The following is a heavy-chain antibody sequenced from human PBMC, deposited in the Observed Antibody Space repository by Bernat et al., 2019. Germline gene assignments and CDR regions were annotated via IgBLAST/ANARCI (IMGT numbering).Heavy chain of an antibody. CDR3: AKLNYYDSSGYYGVSWFDP. J-gene: IGHJ5*02. CDR2: ISGSGGST. Sequence: EVQLLESGGGLVQPGGSLRLSCAASGFTFSSYAMSWVRQAPGKGLEWVSAISGSGGSTYYADSVKGRFTISRDNSKNTLYLQMNSLRAEDTAVYYCAKLNYYDSSGYYGVSWFDPWGQGTLVTVSS. CDR1: GFTFSSYA. D-gene: IGHD3-22*01. V-gene: IGHV3-23*01.